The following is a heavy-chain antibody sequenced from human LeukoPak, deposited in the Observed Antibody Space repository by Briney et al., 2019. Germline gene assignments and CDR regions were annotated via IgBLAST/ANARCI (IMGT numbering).Heavy chain of an antibody. V-gene: IGHV3-7*01. CDR1: GFTFSSYW. CDR3: ARRHIAVAGTWENDFDY. CDR2: IKQDGSEK. J-gene: IGHJ4*02. Sequence: GGSLRLSCAASGFTFSSYWMSWVRQAPGKGLEWVANIKQDGSEKYYVDSVKGRFTISRDNAKNSLYLQMNSLRAEDTAVYYCARRHIAVAGTWENDFDYWGQGTLVTVSS. D-gene: IGHD6-19*01.